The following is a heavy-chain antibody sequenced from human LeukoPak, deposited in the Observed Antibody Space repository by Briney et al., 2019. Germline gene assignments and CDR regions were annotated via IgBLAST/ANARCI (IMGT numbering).Heavy chain of an antibody. CDR3: ASDREYYYGSGSFDY. J-gene: IGHJ4*02. Sequence: GGSLRLSCAASGFTVSSYWMSWVRQAPGKGLEWVANIKQDGSEKYYVDSVKGRFTISRDNAKNSLYLQMNSLRAEDTAVYYCASDREYYYGSGSFDYWGQGTLVTVSS. V-gene: IGHV3-7*04. D-gene: IGHD3-10*01. CDR1: GFTVSSYW. CDR2: IKQDGSEK.